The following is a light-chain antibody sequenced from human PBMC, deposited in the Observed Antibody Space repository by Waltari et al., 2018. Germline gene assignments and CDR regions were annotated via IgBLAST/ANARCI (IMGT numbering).Light chain of an antibody. V-gene: IGLV3-21*02. CDR3: QVWDSSSDRV. J-gene: IGLJ2*01. CDR2: DDS. Sequence: SYVLTQSPSVSVAPGQTARFTCGGDNMGGKSVHWYQQKPGQAPVLVVYDDSARPSGIPERFAGSNSGNTATLTSSRVEAGDEADYYCQVWDSSSDRVFGGGTKLTVL. CDR1: NMGGKS.